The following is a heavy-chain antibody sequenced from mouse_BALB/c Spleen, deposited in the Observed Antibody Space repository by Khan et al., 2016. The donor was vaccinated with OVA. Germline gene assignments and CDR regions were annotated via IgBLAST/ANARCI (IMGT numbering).Heavy chain of an antibody. Sequence: QVQLKESGPGLVAPSQSLSITCTVSGFSLTGYGVNWVRQPPGKGLEWLGMIWGDSSTNYYSVLKSRLSISKDNSKSQVFLKMNSLQTDDTASYYCARAYYGNNREAMNYWGQGTSVTVSA. V-gene: IGHV2-6-7*01. D-gene: IGHD2-1*01. CDR3: ARAYYGNNREAMNY. CDR1: GFSLTGYG. CDR2: IWGDSST. J-gene: IGHJ4*01.